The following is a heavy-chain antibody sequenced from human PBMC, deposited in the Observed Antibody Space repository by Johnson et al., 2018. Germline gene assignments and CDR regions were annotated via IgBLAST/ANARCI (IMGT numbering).Heavy chain of an antibody. J-gene: IGHJ1*01. CDR2: IGTAGDT. CDR1: GFTFSSYD. Sequence: VQLVQSGGGLVQPGGSXRLSCAASGFTFSSYDMHWVRQATGKGLEWVSAIGTAGDTYYPGSVKGRFTISRDNSKNTLYLQMKSLRAEDTAVYYCAKWGGPRLGLFQHWGQGTLVTVSS. V-gene: IGHV3-13*01. D-gene: IGHD7-27*01. CDR3: AKWGGPRLGLFQH.